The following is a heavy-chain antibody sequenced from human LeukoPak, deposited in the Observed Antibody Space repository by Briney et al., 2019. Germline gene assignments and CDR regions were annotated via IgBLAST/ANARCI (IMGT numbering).Heavy chain of an antibody. CDR3: ARGRFRDGYNPDY. D-gene: IGHD5-24*01. Sequence: GGSLRLSCAASGFTFSSHWMHWVRQDPGKGLVWVSRLNPDGGGTTYADSVKGRFTISRDNAKSTLYLQMNSLQAEDTALYYCARGRFRDGYNPDYWGQGTLVTDSS. J-gene: IGHJ4*02. V-gene: IGHV3-74*03. CDR2: LNPDGGGT. CDR1: GFTFSSHW.